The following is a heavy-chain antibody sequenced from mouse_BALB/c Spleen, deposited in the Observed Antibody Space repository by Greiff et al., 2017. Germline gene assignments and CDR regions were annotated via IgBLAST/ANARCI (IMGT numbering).Heavy chain of an antibody. CDR2: ISSGGST. V-gene: IGHV5-6-5*01. Sequence: EVQLVESGGGLVKPGGSLKLSCAASGFTFSSYAMSWVRQTPEKRLEWVASISSGGSTYYPDSVKGRFTISRDNARNILYLQMSSLRSEDTAMYYCARKEGPPAWFAYCGQGTLVTVSA. CDR3: ARKEGPPAWFAY. CDR1: GFTFSSYA. J-gene: IGHJ3*01. D-gene: IGHD3-3*01.